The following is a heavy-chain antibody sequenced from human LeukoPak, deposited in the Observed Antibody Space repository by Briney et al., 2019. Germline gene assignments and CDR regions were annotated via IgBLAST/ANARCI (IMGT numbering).Heavy chain of an antibody. Sequence: ASVKVSCKASGYTFTGYYMHWVRQAPGQGLEWMGWINPNSGGTNYAQKFQGRVTMTGDTSISTAYMELSRLRSDDTAVYYCARDLLYYDFWSVPKGGFDYWGQGTLVTVSS. CDR3: ARDLLYYDFWSVPKGGFDY. CDR2: INPNSGGT. V-gene: IGHV1-2*02. J-gene: IGHJ4*02. CDR1: GYTFTGYY. D-gene: IGHD3-3*01.